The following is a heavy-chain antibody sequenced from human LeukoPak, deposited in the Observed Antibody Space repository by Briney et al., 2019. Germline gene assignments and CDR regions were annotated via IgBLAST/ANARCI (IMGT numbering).Heavy chain of an antibody. D-gene: IGHD6-19*01. CDR3: ARHGIAVAVDY. CDR2: IYYSGST. J-gene: IGHJ4*02. Sequence: KPSETLSLTCAVSGYSISSGYYWGWIRQPPGKGLEWIGSIYYSGSTYYNPSLKSRVTISVDTSKNQFSLKLSSVTAADTAVYYCARHGIAVAVDYWGQGTLVTVSS. V-gene: IGHV4-38-2*01. CDR1: GYSISSGYY.